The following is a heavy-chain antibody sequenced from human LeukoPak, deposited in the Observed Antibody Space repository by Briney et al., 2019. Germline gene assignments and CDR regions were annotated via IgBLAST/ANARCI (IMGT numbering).Heavy chain of an antibody. CDR1: GFTVSSNY. J-gene: IGHJ4*02. CDR2: IHSGGNT. D-gene: IGHD3-16*01. Sequence: VGSLRLSCVASGFTVSSNYMTWVRQAPGKGLEWVSVIHSGGNTFYADSVKGRFTISRDNSKNTLYLQMNSLRGEDTAIYYCARDDVATVFDYWGQGTLVTVSS. CDR3: ARDDVATVFDY. V-gene: IGHV3-66*02.